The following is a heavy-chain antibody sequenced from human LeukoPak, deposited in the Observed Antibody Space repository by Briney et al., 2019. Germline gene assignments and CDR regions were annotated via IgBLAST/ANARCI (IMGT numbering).Heavy chain of an antibody. V-gene: IGHV3-7*01. CDR3: ARGIEMGPTLPMWAFDI. J-gene: IGHJ3*02. CDR1: GFTFSSYW. D-gene: IGHD1-26*01. CDR2: IKQDGSEK. Sequence: GGSLRLSCAASGFTFSSYWMSWVRQAPGKGLEWVANIKQDGSEKYYVDSVKGRFTISRDNAKNSLYLQMNSLRAEDTAVYYCARGIEMGPTLPMWAFDIWGQGTLVTVSS.